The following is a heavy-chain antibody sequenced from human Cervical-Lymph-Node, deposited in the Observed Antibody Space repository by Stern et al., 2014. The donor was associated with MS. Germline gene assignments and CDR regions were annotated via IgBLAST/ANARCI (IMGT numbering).Heavy chain of an antibody. CDR2: ITSTGYR. CDR3: ARDDLRSYYGMDV. V-gene: IGHV3-21*01. J-gene: IGHJ6*02. Sequence: MQLVQSGGGLVKPGGSLRLSCAASGFTFSSYNMNWVRQAPGKGLEWVSSITSTGYRYNADSLKGRFTISRDNAKNSLYLHMNSLRAEDTAVYYCARDDLRSYYGMDVWGQGTTVTVSS. CDR1: GFTFSSYN.